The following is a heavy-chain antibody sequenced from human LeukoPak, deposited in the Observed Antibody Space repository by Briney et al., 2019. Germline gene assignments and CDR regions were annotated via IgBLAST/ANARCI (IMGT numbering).Heavy chain of an antibody. V-gene: IGHV1-46*02. CDR2: INPSGGST. CDR3: ARAADISSSSGFFDY. Sequence: ASVKVSCKASGYTFNSDYMHWVRQAPGQGLEWMGIINPSGGSTSYAQKFQGRVTMTRDMSTSTVYMELSSLRSEDTAVYYCARAADISSSSGFFDYWGQGTLVTVSS. J-gene: IGHJ4*02. D-gene: IGHD6-6*01. CDR1: GYTFNSDY.